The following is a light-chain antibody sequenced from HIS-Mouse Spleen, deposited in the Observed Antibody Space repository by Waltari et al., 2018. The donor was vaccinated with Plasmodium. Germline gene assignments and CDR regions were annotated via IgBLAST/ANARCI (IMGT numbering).Light chain of an antibody. V-gene: IGKV1-8*01. J-gene: IGKJ1*01. CDR2: AAS. CDR3: QQYYSYPWT. CDR1: QYISSY. Sequence: AIRMTQSPSSFSASTGDRVTITCRASQYISSYLACYQQKPGKAPKLLIYAASTLQSEVPSRFSGSGSGTDFTLTISCLQSEDFATYYCQQYYSYPWTFGQGTKVEIK.